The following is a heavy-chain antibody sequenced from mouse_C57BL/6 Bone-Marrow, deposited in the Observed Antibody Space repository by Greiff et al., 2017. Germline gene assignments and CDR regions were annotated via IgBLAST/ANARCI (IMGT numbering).Heavy chain of an antibody. V-gene: IGHV5-4*01. CDR1: GFTFSSYA. J-gene: IGHJ2*01. CDR3: ARDRGYYYGSSYDY. Sequence: EVKLVESGGGLVKPGGSLKLSCAASGFTFSSYAMSWVRQTPEKRLEWVATISDGGSYTYYPDNVKGRFTISRDNAKNNLYLQMSHLKSEDTAMXYCARDRGYYYGSSYDYWGQGTTLTVSS. CDR2: ISDGGSYT. D-gene: IGHD1-1*01.